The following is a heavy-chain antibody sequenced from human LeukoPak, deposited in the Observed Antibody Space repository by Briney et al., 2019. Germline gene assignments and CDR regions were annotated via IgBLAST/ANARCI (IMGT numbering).Heavy chain of an antibody. CDR3: ARDRRTVSSYYYYGMDV. CDR1: GGSISSYY. CDR2: IYSSGST. D-gene: IGHD4-17*01. J-gene: IGHJ6*02. Sequence: SETLSLTCTVSGGSISSYYWSWIRQPAGKGLEWIGRIYSSGSTKYNSSLKSRVTMSVDTSKYQFSLKLSSVTAADTAIYYCARDRRTVSSYYYYGMDVWGQGTTVTVSS. V-gene: IGHV4-4*07.